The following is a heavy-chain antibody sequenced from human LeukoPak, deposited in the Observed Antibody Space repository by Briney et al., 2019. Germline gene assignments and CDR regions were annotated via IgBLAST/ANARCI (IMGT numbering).Heavy chain of an antibody. CDR1: GGSISSSNW. Sequence: SETLSLTCAVSGGSISSSNWWSWVRQPPGKGLEWIGEIYHSGSTNYNSSLKSRVTISVDKSKNQFSLKLSSVTAADTAVYYCAREPGIAVAGAHYGMDVWGKGTTVTVSS. CDR2: IYHSGST. D-gene: IGHD6-19*01. J-gene: IGHJ6*04. V-gene: IGHV4-4*02. CDR3: AREPGIAVAGAHYGMDV.